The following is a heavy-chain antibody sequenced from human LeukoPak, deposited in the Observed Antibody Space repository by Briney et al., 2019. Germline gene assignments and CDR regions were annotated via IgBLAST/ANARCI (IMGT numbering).Heavy chain of an antibody. CDR2: ISGSGGST. CDR1: GFTFSSYA. CDR3: AKFERYYGSGSAYDY. V-gene: IGHV3-23*01. Sequence: PGGFLRLSCAASGFTFSSYAMSWVRQAPGKGLEWVSAISGSGGSTYYADSVKGRFTISRDNSKNTLYLQMNSLRAEDTAVYYCAKFERYYGSGSAYDYWGQGTLVTVSS. D-gene: IGHD3-10*01. J-gene: IGHJ4*02.